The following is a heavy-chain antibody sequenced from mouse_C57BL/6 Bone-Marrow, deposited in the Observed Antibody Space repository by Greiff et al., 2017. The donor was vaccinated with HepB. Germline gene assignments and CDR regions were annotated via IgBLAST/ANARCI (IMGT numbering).Heavy chain of an antibody. V-gene: IGHV2-2*01. CDR1: GFSLTSYG. Sequence: VKLVESGPGLVQPSQSLSITCTVSGFSLTSYGVHWVRQSPGKGLEWLGVIWSGGSTDYNAAFISRLSISKDNSKSQVFFKMNSLQADDTAIYYCARKWDYDYDGYFDVWGTGTTVTVSS. J-gene: IGHJ1*03. CDR2: IWSGGST. CDR3: ARKWDYDYDGYFDV. D-gene: IGHD2-4*01.